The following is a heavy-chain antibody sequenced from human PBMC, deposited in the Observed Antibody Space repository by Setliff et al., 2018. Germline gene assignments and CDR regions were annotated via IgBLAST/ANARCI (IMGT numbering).Heavy chain of an antibody. J-gene: IGHJ3*02. Sequence: PGESLKISCKGSGYSFTNYWIGWVRQMPGKGLEWMGIIYPGDSDTRCSPSFQGQVTISADKSISTAYLQWSSLKASDTAMYYCARQAIFGSDAFDIWGQGTMVTVSS. CDR2: IYPGDSDT. CDR1: GYSFTNYW. CDR3: ARQAIFGSDAFDI. V-gene: IGHV5-51*01. D-gene: IGHD3-3*01.